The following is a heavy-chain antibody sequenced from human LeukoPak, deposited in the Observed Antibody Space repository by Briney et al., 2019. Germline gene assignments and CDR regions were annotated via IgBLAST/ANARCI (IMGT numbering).Heavy chain of an antibody. J-gene: IGHJ3*02. Sequence: PSQTLSLTCTVSGGSISSGDYYWSWIRQPPGKGLEWIGNIYYRGSTNYNPSLKSRVTMSVDTSKNQFSLKVSSVTAADTAVYYCAREWCSSTSCYMGEDAFDIWGQGTMVTVSS. V-gene: IGHV4-61*08. CDR1: GGSISSGDYY. D-gene: IGHD2-2*02. CDR2: IYYRGST. CDR3: AREWCSSTSCYMGEDAFDI.